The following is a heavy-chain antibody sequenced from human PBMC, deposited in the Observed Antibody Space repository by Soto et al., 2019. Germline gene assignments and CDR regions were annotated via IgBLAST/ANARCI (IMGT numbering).Heavy chain of an antibody. Sequence: EVQLVESGGGLVQPGGSLRLSCAASGFTFSSYWMSWVRQAPGKGLEWVANIKQDGSEKYYVDSVKGRFTISRDNAKNSLYLQMNSLRAEDTAVYYCARDRIVAGVADYYYYGMDVWGQGTTVTVSS. J-gene: IGHJ6*02. D-gene: IGHD3-16*01. CDR1: GFTFSSYW. CDR2: IKQDGSEK. V-gene: IGHV3-7*03. CDR3: ARDRIVAGVADYYYYGMDV.